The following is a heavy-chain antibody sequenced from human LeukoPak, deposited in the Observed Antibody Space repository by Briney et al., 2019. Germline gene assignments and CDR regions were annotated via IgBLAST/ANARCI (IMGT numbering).Heavy chain of an antibody. Sequence: GGSLRLSCAASGFTFSSHAMSWVRQAPGKGLERVSSIDISGSNTYYADSVKGRFTISRDNSKNTLYLQMNSLRVEDTAVYYCARGGTEIYYYYYGMDVWGQGTTVTVSS. CDR3: ARGGTEIYYYYYGMDV. CDR1: GFTFSSHA. D-gene: IGHD3-16*01. V-gene: IGHV3-23*05. J-gene: IGHJ6*02. CDR2: IDISGSNT.